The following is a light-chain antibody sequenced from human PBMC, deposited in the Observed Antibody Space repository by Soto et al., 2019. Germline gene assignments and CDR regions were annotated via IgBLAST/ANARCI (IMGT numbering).Light chain of an antibody. V-gene: IGKV2-28*01. Sequence: DIVLTQSPLSLPVTPGESASISCRASQSLLHSNGYNYLDWYLQKPGQSPQLLIYLGSNRASGVPDRISGSGSGTDFTLTISRLEPEDFAVYYCQQYGSSPPWTFGQGTKVDIK. J-gene: IGKJ1*01. CDR3: QQYGSSPPWT. CDR2: LGS. CDR1: QSLLHSNGYNY.